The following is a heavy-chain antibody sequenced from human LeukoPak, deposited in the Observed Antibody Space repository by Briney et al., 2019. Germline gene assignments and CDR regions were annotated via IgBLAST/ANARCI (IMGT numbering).Heavy chain of an antibody. D-gene: IGHD3-22*01. V-gene: IGHV1-46*01. J-gene: IGHJ4*02. Sequence: GESLKISCKGSGYSFTNSYIHGVRQAPGQLLEWMGLINPDGGNTNYAQDFQGRVTLTTDTSTSTAYMELRSLRSDDTAVYYCARDKPITLIVVVIPPLDYWGQGTLVTVSS. CDR1: GYSFTNSY. CDR3: ARDKPITLIVVVIPPLDY. CDR2: INPDGGNT.